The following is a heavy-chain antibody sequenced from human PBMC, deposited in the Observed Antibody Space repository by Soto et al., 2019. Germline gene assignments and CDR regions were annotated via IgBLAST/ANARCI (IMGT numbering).Heavy chain of an antibody. CDR2: IYYSGST. CDR1: GGSISSGDYY. CDR3: ARGTRSHYDNSDNVHWFDP. Sequence: SETLSLTCTVSGGSISSGDYYWSWIRQPPGKGLEWIGYIYYSGSTYYNPSLKSRVTISVDTSKNQFSLKLSSVTAADTAVYYCARGTRSHYDNSDNVHWFDPWGQGTLVTVSS. D-gene: IGHD3-22*01. V-gene: IGHV4-30-4*01. J-gene: IGHJ5*02.